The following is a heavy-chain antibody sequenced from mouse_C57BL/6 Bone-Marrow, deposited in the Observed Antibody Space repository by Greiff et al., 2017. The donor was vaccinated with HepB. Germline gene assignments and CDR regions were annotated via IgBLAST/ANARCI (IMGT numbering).Heavy chain of an antibody. CDR2: INPNNGGT. Sequence: DVQLQESGPELVKPGASVKIPCKASGYTFTDYNMDWVKQSHGKSLEWIGDINPNNGGTIYNQKFKGKATLTVDKSSSTAYMELRSLTSEDTAVYYCACITTVVPYAMDYWGQGTSVTVSS. V-gene: IGHV1-18*01. CDR3: ACITTVVPYAMDY. D-gene: IGHD1-1*01. J-gene: IGHJ4*01. CDR1: GYTFTDYN.